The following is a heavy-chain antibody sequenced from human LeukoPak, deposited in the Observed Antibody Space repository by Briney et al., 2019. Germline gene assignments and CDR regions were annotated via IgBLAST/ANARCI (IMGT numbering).Heavy chain of an antibody. CDR3: AREARMGYYGSGSYPMGYYYSMDV. CDR2: INHSGST. J-gene: IGHJ6*02. CDR1: GGSFSGYY. Sequence: SETLSLTCAVYGGSFSGYYWSWIRQPPGKGLEWIGEINHSGSTNYNPSLKSRVTISVDTSKNQFSLKLSSVTAADTAVYYCAREARMGYYGSGSYPMGYYYSMDVWGQGTTVTVSS. V-gene: IGHV4-34*01. D-gene: IGHD3-10*01.